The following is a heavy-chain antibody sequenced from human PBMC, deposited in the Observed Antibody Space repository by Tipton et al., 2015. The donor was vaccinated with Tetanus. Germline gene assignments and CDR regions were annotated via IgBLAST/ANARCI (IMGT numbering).Heavy chain of an antibody. J-gene: IGHJ4*02. V-gene: IGHV4-39*01. D-gene: IGHD2-15*01. CDR2: IYYSGST. Sequence: TLSLTCTVSGGSISSSSYYWGWIRQPPGKGLEWIGSIYYSGSTYYNPSLKSRVTISVDTSKNQFSLKLSSVTAADTAVYYCARHGWYGLGYCSGGSCYDFDYWGQGTLVTVSS. CDR3: ARHGWYGLGYCSGGSCYDFDY. CDR1: GGSISSSSYY.